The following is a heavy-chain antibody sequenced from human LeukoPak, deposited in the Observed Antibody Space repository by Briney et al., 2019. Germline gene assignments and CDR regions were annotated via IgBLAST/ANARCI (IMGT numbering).Heavy chain of an antibody. CDR3: AKQLAAAAPFDY. Sequence: ASVKVSCKASGYTFTSYGISWVRQAPGQGLEWMGWISAYNGNTDYAQKLQGRVTMTTDTSTSTAYMELRSLRSDDTAVYYCAKQLAAAAPFDYWGQGTLVTVSS. CDR2: ISAYNGNT. V-gene: IGHV1-18*01. D-gene: IGHD6-13*01. CDR1: GYTFTSYG. J-gene: IGHJ4*02.